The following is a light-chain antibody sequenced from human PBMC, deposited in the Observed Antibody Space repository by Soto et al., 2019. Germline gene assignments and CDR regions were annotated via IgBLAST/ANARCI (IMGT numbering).Light chain of an antibody. CDR1: QSVSSSY. CDR2: GAS. Sequence: EIVLTQSPGTLSLSPGERATLSCRTSQSVSSSYLAWYQQRPGQAPRLLIYGASSRATGTPDRFSGSGSGTDFTLTISRLEPEDFAVYYCQQYGNSPRWTFGQGTKVDIK. J-gene: IGKJ1*01. CDR3: QQYGNSPRWT. V-gene: IGKV3-20*01.